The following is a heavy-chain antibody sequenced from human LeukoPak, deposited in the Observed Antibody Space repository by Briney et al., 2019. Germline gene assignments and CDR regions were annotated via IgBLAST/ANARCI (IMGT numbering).Heavy chain of an antibody. CDR3: ARDPPLNSGYDQTFDY. CDR2: ISAYNGNT. J-gene: IGHJ4*02. CDR1: GYTFTSYG. Sequence: ASVKVSCKASGYTFTSYGISGVRQAPGQGLEWMGWISAYNGNTNYAQKLQGRVTMTTDTSTSTAYMELRSLRSDDTAVYYCARDPPLNSGYDQTFDYWGQGTLVTVSS. D-gene: IGHD5-12*01. V-gene: IGHV1-18*01.